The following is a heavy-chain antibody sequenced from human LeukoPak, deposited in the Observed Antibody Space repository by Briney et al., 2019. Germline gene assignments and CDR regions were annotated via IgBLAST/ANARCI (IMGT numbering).Heavy chain of an antibody. V-gene: IGHV3-49*03. J-gene: IGHJ4*02. CDR2: IRSKAYGETA. D-gene: IGHD1-1*01. Sequence: PGRSLRLSCTASGFTFGDYAMSWIRQAPGKGLEWVGFIRSKAYGETADYAASVKGRFTISRDDSKAIAYLQMNSLKTEDTAVYHCTRDHGAYNLYDYWGQGTLVTVSS. CDR1: GFTFGDYA. CDR3: TRDHGAYNLYDY.